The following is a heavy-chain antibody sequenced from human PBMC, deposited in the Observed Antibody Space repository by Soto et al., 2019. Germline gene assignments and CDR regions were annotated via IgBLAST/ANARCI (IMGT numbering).Heavy chain of an antibody. Sequence: TLSLTCTVAGGSISSGGYYWSWIRQHPGKGLEWSGYIYYSGSTYYNPSLKSRVTISVDTSKNQFSLKLSSVTAADTAVYYCARVEGQQLVDYYYYYGMAVWGQGTTVTVS. V-gene: IGHV4-31*03. CDR2: IYYSGST. J-gene: IGHJ6*02. CDR3: ARVEGQQLVDYYYYYGMAV. D-gene: IGHD6-13*01. CDR1: GGSISSGGYY.